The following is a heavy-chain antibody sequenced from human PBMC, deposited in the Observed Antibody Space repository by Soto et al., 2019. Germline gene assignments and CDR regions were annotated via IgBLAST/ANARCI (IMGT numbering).Heavy chain of an antibody. CDR1: GGSISSNSYY. Sequence: TSETLSLTCTVSGGSISSNSYYWGWIRQPPGKGLEWIGTMYYSGSTYYNPSLKSRVTISVDTSKNQFSLRLRSVTAADTAIYYCARLAYSSSVGDYWGQGTLVTVSS. CDR3: ARLAYSSSVGDY. D-gene: IGHD6-6*01. V-gene: IGHV4-39*01. CDR2: MYYSGST. J-gene: IGHJ4*02.